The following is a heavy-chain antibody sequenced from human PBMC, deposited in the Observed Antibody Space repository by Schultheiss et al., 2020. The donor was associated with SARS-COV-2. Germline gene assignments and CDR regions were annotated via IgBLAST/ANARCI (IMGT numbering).Heavy chain of an antibody. CDR2: TRNKANSYTT. D-gene: IGHD3-16*01. CDR1: GFPFRDHA. V-gene: IGHV3-72*01. J-gene: IGHJ2*01. Sequence: GGSLRLSCITSGFPFRDHAISWFRQAPGKGLEWVGRTRNKANSYTTEYAASVKGRFTISRDDSKNSLYLQMNSLKTEDTAVYYCARAGSYGPNWYFDLWGRGTLVTVSS. CDR3: ARAGSYGPNWYFDL.